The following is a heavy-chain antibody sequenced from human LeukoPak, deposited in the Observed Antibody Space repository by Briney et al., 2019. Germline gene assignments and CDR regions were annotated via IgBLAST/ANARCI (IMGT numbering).Heavy chain of an antibody. V-gene: IGHV1-2*02. CDR2: INPNSGGT. Sequence: GESLKISCKGSGYTFTGYYMHWVRQAPGQGLEWMGWINPNSGGTNYAQKFQGRVTMTRDTSISTAYMELSRLRSDDTAVYYCARGFYDSSGYYSIWGQGTLVTVSS. CDR3: ARGFYDSSGYYSI. D-gene: IGHD3-22*01. CDR1: GYTFTGYY. J-gene: IGHJ4*02.